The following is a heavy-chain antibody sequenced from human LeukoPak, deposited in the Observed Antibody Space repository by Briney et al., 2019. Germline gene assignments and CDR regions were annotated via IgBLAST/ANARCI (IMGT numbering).Heavy chain of an antibody. CDR1: GGSISSSSYY. CDR3: ARPSTGAVERATYYYYVDV. V-gene: IGHV4-39*01. Sequence: SQTLSLTCTLSGGSISSSSYYWGWIRHPPGRGLEWLGSIYYSGSTYYNPSLKSRFTISVDTSKNQFSLKLSSVTAADTAVYYCARPSTGAVERATYYYYVDVWGKGTTVTVSS. D-gene: IGHD5-24*01. CDR2: IYYSGST. J-gene: IGHJ6*03.